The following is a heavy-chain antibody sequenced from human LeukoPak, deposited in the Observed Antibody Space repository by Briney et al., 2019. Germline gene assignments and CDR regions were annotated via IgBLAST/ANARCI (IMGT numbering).Heavy chain of an antibody. D-gene: IGHD6-13*01. CDR1: GGSISSSNW. CDR2: IYHSGST. Sequence: SGTLSLTCAVSGGSISSSNWWSWVRQPPGKGLEWIGEIYHSGSTNYNPSLKSRVTISVDKSKNQFSLKLSSVTAADTAVYYCARVQGAAAGTPFDYWGQGTLVTVPS. V-gene: IGHV4-4*02. J-gene: IGHJ4*02. CDR3: ARVQGAAAGTPFDY.